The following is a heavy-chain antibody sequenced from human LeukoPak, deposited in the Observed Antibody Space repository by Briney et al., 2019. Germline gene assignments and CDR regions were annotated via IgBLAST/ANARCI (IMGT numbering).Heavy chain of an antibody. V-gene: IGHV4-61*02. J-gene: IGHJ4*02. CDR3: ARGRGTTVTTYYFEN. CDR1: GGSISNDNYY. Sequence: PSETLSRTCTVSGGSISNDNYYWSWVRQPAGRGLEWIGRIYSSGTTNYNPSLKSRVIISVNTSKNQFSLTVASVTAADTAVYYCARGRGTTVTTYYFENWGQGTRVIVSS. CDR2: IYSSGTT. D-gene: IGHD4-17*01.